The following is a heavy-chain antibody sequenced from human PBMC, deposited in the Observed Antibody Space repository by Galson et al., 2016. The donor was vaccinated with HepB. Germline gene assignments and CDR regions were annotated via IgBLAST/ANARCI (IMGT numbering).Heavy chain of an antibody. D-gene: IGHD5-18*01. CDR3: VKTFGYGYGIHFFDC. CDR2: INDNGGTT. CDR1: GFTFSSYT. Sequence: LRLSCAASGFTFSSYTLHWVRQAPGKGLECVSAINDNGGTTYYADSVKGRFTISRDNSKNTLYLQMSSLRAEDTAVYYCVKTFGYGYGIHFFDCWGQGTLVTVSS. V-gene: IGHV3-64D*09. J-gene: IGHJ4*02.